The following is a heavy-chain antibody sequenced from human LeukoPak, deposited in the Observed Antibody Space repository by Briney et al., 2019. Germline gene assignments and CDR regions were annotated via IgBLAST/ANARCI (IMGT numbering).Heavy chain of an antibody. J-gene: IGHJ6*02. V-gene: IGHV3-33*01. Sequence: GGSLRLSCAASGFTFSSYGMHWVRQAPGKGLEWVAVIWYDGSIKYYADSVKGRFTISRDNPKNTLYLQMNSLRAEDTAVYYCARAPHYSNYGPYYYGMDVWGQGTTVTVSS. CDR2: IWYDGSIK. CDR3: ARAPHYSNYGPYYYGMDV. D-gene: IGHD4-11*01. CDR1: GFTFSSYG.